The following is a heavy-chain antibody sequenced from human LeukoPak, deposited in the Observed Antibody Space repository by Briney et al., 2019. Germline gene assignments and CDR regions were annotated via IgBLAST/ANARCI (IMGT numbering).Heavy chain of an antibody. D-gene: IGHD2-2*01. CDR3: ARANFLYCSSSTCLFDY. J-gene: IGHJ4*02. Sequence: ASVKVSCKASGYTFTDYYMHWVRQAPGKGLEWMGRINPNDGDTNYAQKFQGRVTMTRDTSISTAHMEVSRLRSDDTAVYYCARANFLYCSSSTCLFDYWGQGTLVTVSS. CDR2: INPNDGDT. V-gene: IGHV1-2*06. CDR1: GYTFTDYY.